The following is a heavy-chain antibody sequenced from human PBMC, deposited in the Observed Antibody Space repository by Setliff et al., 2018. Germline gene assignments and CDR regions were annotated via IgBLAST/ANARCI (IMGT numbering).Heavy chain of an antibody. D-gene: IGHD2-2*03. CDR2: VSSRGNT. V-gene: IGHV4-61*09. Sequence: SETLSLTCSLSGDFISSGSYYWSWIRQTAGNGLEWIGHVSSRGNTNYNPSLKSRVTISIDTSSKHFSLILASVTAADTAVYYCARDPGYPSGVAGGFDTWGQGTTVTVSS. CDR1: GDFISSGSYY. J-gene: IGHJ3*02. CDR3: ARDPGYPSGVAGGFDT.